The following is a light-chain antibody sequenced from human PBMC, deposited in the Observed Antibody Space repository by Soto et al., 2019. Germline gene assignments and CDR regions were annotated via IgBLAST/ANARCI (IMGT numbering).Light chain of an antibody. CDR2: AAS. CDR1: QGISNY. V-gene: IGKV1-27*01. J-gene: IGKJ1*01. CDR3: QRYNNAPRT. Sequence: DIQMTQSPSSLSGSVGDGVTITCRASQGISNYLAWYQQRPGKAPTLLIYAASTLQSGVPSRFSGSGSGTDFTLTISSLQPEDVATYYCQRYNNAPRTFGQGTKVEIK.